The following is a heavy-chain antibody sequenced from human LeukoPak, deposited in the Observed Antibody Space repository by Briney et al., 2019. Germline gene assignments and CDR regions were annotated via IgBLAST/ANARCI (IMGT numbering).Heavy chain of an antibody. CDR2: IWYDGSNK. CDR3: ARDRSDYGDYVGPDY. V-gene: IGHV3-33*08. J-gene: IGHJ4*02. Sequence: GSLRLSCAASGFTFSSYGMHWVRQAPGKGLEWVAVIWYDGSNKYYADSVKGRFTISRDNSKNTLYLQMNSLRAEDTAVYYCARDRSDYGDYVGPDYWGQGTLVTVSS. D-gene: IGHD4-17*01. CDR1: GFTFSSYG.